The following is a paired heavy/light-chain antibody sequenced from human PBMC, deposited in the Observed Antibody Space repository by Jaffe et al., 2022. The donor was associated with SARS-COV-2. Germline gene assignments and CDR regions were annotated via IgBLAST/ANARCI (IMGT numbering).Heavy chain of an antibody. CDR3: AREGYYFGSGSMGWFDP. V-gene: IGHV3-11*01. Sequence: QVQLVEAGGGLVKPGGSLRLSCTASGFTFSDFYMSWIRQAPGKGLEWISYISGSGDSFNYGDSVRGRFTISRDNAKNSLYLHLNSLRAEDTAVYYCAREGYYFGSGSMGWFDPWGQGTLVTVSS. D-gene: IGHD3-10*01. CDR2: ISGSGDSF. CDR1: GFTFSDFY. J-gene: IGHJ5*02.
Light chain of an antibody. CDR1: QGISNW. CDR3: QQANSFPRT. CDR2: GAS. Sequence: DIQMTQSPSFVSASVGDRVTITCRASQGISNWLAWYQQKPGKAPKLLIYGASSLQSGVPSRFSGRGSGTDFTLTISSLQPEDFATYYCQQANSFPRTFGQGTKVEVK. V-gene: IGKV1-12*01. J-gene: IGKJ1*01.